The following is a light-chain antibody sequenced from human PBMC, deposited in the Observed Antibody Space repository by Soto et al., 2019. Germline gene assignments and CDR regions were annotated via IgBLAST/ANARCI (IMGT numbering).Light chain of an antibody. CDR1: QSVNRY. Sequence: EIVLTQSPATLSVSPVDSATLSCMASQSVNRYLVWYQQKPGQAPRLLMYDASKRATGIPARFSGSGSGTDFTLTISSVEAEDFGVYYCQQRNDWPRNSFGQGTRLEIK. J-gene: IGKJ5*01. V-gene: IGKV3-11*01. CDR3: QQRNDWPRNS. CDR2: DAS.